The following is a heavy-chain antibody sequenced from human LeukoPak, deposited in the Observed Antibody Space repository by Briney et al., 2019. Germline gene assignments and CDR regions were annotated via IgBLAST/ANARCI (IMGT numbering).Heavy chain of an antibody. CDR2: IYYSGST. V-gene: IGHV4-59*08. CDR1: GDSISNYY. J-gene: IGHJ6*02. D-gene: IGHD3-10*01. CDR3: ARRGGVRGVSGTNNYGMDV. Sequence: SETLSLTCTVSGDSISNYYWSWIRQPPGKGLEWIGYIYYSGSTNYNPSLKSRVTISVDTSKNQFSLKLTSVTAADTAVYYCARRGGVRGVSGTNNYGMDVWGQGTTVTVSS.